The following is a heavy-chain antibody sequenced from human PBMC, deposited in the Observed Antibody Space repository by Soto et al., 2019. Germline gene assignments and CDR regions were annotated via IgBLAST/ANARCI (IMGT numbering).Heavy chain of an antibody. D-gene: IGHD3-22*01. J-gene: IGHJ4*02. V-gene: IGHV4-30-2*01. CDR3: ARDNDSSAFDY. CDR1: GGSISSGGYS. Sequence: SETLSLTCAVSGGSISSGGYSWSWIRQPPGKGLEWIGYIYHSGSTYYNPSLKSRVTISVDRSKNQFSLKLSSVTAADTAVYYCARDNDSSAFDYWGQGTLVTVSS. CDR2: IYHSGST.